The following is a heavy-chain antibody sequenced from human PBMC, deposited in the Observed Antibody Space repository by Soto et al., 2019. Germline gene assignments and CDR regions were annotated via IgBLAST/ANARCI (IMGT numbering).Heavy chain of an antibody. D-gene: IGHD2-2*02. CDR1: GFASSNYA. V-gene: IGHV3-64*04. Sequence: QAEGSLRLSCSVFGFASSNYAMHWVRQAPGKGLQYVSSIRSNGGSTYYADSVKGRFTISRDNCKNTLYLQMNSLRAEDTAVYYCARGRCSSTSCYTNGGPFDYWGQGTLVTVSS. CDR3: ARGRCSSTSCYTNGGPFDY. CDR2: IRSNGGST. J-gene: IGHJ4*02.